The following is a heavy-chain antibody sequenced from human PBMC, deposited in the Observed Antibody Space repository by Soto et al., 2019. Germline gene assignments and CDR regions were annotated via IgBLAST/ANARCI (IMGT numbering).Heavy chain of an antibody. CDR3: AREDDGGDRDYYGLDV. CDR2: INHSGST. J-gene: IGHJ6*02. V-gene: IGHV4-34*01. D-gene: IGHD2-21*02. CDR1: GESFSGYY. Sequence: SETLSLTCAVYGESFSGYYWSWIRQPPGKGLEWIGEINHSGSTNYNPSLKSRVTMSVDTTKNQFSLKLSSVTAADTAVYFCAREDDGGDRDYYGLDVWGQGTTVTV.